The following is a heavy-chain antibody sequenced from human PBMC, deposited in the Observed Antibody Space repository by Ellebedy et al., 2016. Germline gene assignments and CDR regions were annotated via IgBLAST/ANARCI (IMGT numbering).Heavy chain of an antibody. D-gene: IGHD3-10*01. CDR3: AREEGVYQPFDY. CDR2: ISSNGRDK. Sequence: GGSLRLSXAASGFPFSTYTIHWVRQAPGKGLEWVAVISSNGRDKYYADSVKGRVTISRENSKNALYLQMISLRPNDTAVYFCAREEGVYQPFDYWGQGTLVTVSS. V-gene: IGHV3-30*04. J-gene: IGHJ4*02. CDR1: GFPFSTYT.